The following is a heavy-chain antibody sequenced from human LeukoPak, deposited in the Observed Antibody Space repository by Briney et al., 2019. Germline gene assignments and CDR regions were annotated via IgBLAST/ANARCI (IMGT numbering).Heavy chain of an antibody. CDR2: VYISEST. V-gene: IGHV4-4*07. J-gene: IGHJ4*02. CDR3: ARQHFLTSLLDS. Sequence: PSETLSLTCTVSGGSISNYYWNWIRQPAGKGLEWIGRVYISESTNYNSSLTSRVTISLDKSKNQFPLNLSSVTAADTAVYYCARQHFLTSLLDSWGQGTLVTVSS. CDR1: GGSISNYY. D-gene: IGHD3/OR15-3a*01.